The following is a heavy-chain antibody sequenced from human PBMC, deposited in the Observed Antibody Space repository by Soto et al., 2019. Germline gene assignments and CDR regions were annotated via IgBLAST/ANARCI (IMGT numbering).Heavy chain of an antibody. V-gene: IGHV4-31*03. CDR1: GGSISSGGYY. D-gene: IGHD3-3*01. CDR2: IYYSGST. CDR3: ARDRKGGDFWSGYPYYYYYMDV. J-gene: IGHJ6*03. Sequence: SETLSLTCTVSGGSISSGGYYWSWIRQHPGKGLEWIGYIYYSGSTYYNPSLKSRVTISVDTSKNQFSLKLSSVTAADTAVYYCARDRKGGDFWSGYPYYYYYMDVWGKGTTVTVSS.